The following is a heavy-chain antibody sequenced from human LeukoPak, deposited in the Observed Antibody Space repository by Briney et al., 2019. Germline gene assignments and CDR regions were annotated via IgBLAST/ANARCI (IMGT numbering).Heavy chain of an antibody. Sequence: ASVKVSCKASGYTFTNYYIYWVRQAPGQGLEWMGIINPSGGSTTYAQKFQGRVTMTRDMSTSTVYTELSSLRSEDTAVYYCARTILSGSSVFDYWGQGTLVTVSS. V-gene: IGHV1-46*01. CDR1: GYTFTNYY. J-gene: IGHJ4*02. D-gene: IGHD1-26*01. CDR3: ARTILSGSSVFDY. CDR2: INPSGGST.